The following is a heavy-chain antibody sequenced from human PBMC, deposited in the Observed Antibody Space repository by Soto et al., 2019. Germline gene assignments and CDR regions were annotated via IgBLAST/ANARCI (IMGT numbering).Heavy chain of an antibody. CDR3: ARERYYGSGSYRLYYYYGMDV. CDR1: GFTFSSYW. CDR2: IKQDGSEK. Sequence: GGSPRLSCAASGFTFSSYWMSWVRQAQGKGLEWVANIKQDGSEKYYVDSVKGRFTITRDNAKNSLYLQMNSLRAEDTAVYYCARERYYGSGSYRLYYYYGMDVWGQGTTVTVSS. D-gene: IGHD3-10*01. V-gene: IGHV3-7*03. J-gene: IGHJ6*02.